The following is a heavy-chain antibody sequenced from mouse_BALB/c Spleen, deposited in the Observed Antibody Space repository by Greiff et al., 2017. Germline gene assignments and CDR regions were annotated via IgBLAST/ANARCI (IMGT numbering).Heavy chain of an antibody. D-gene: IGHD1-1*01. Sequence: EVHLVESGPGLVKPSQSLSLTCTVTGYSITSDYAWNWIRQFPGNKLEWMGYISYSGSTSYNPSLKSRISITRDTSKNQFFLQLNSVTTEDTATYYCARGHYGYAMDYWGQGTSVTVSS. CDR2: ISYSGST. CDR1: GYSITSDYA. CDR3: ARGHYGYAMDY. V-gene: IGHV3-2*02. J-gene: IGHJ4*01.